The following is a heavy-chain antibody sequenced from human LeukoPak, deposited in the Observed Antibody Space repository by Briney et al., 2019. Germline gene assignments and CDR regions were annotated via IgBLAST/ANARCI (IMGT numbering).Heavy chain of an antibody. J-gene: IGHJ6*02. V-gene: IGHV1-69*13. CDR1: GGTFSSYA. Sequence: SVKISCKASGGTFSSYAISWVRQAPGQGLEWMGGIIPICGTANYAQKFQGRVTITADESTSTAYMELSSLRSEDTAVYYCARVSVRYSNYYYYGMDVWGQGTTVTVSS. CDR2: IIPICGTA. D-gene: IGHD4-11*01. CDR3: ARVSVRYSNYYYYGMDV.